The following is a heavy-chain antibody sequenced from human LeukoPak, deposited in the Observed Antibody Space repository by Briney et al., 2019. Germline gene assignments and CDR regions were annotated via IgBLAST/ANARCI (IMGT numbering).Heavy chain of an antibody. D-gene: IGHD2-15*01. CDR3: ARDSGYCSGGSCYPQGAFDI. CDR2: ISSSSSYI. J-gene: IGHJ3*02. Sequence: GGSLRLSCAASGFTFSSYSMNWVRQAPGKGLEWVSSISSSSSYIYYADSVKGRFTISRDNAKSSLYPQMNSLRAEDTAVYYCARDSGYCSGGSCYPQGAFDIWAKGQWSPSLQ. CDR1: GFTFSSYS. V-gene: IGHV3-21*01.